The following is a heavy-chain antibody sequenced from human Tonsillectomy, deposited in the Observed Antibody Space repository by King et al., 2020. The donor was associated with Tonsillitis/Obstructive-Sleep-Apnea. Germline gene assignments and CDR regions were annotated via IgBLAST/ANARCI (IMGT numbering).Heavy chain of an antibody. V-gene: IGHV1-8*01. D-gene: IGHD3-3*01. CDR2: MNPNSGNT. CDR1: GYTFTSYD. J-gene: IGHJ5*02. Sequence: QLVQSGAEVKKPGASVKVSCKASGYTFTSYDINWVRQATGQGLEWMGWMNPNSGNTGYAQKFQGRVTMTRNTSISTAYMELSSLRSEDTAVYYCARDFLYYDFWSGYWFNWFDPWGQGTLVTVSS. CDR3: ARDFLYYDFWSGYWFNWFDP.